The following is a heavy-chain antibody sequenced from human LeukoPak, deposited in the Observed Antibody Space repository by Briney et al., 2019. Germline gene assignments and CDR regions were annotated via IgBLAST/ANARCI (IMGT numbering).Heavy chain of an antibody. Sequence: SETLSLTCTVSGGSISSYYWSWIRQPPGKGLEWIGYIYYSGSTNYNPSLKSRVTISVDTSKNQFSLKLSSETAADTAVYYCARGSRSGRHWFDPWGQGTLVTVSS. J-gene: IGHJ5*02. D-gene: IGHD3-10*01. V-gene: IGHV4-59*01. CDR1: GGSISSYY. CDR3: ARGSRSGRHWFDP. CDR2: IYYSGST.